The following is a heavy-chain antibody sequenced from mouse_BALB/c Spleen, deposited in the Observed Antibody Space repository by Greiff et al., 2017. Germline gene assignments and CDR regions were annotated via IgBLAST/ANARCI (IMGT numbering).Heavy chain of an antibody. Sequence: EVHLVESGPGLVKPSQSLSLTCTVTGYSITSDYAWNWIRQFPGNKLEWMGYISYSGSTSYNPSLKSRISITRDTSKNQFFLQLNSVTTEDTATYYCARSLRAWFAYWGQGTLVTVSA. J-gene: IGHJ3*01. CDR3: ARSLRAWFAY. V-gene: IGHV3-2*02. CDR2: ISYSGST. CDR1: GYSITSDYA. D-gene: IGHD1-1*01.